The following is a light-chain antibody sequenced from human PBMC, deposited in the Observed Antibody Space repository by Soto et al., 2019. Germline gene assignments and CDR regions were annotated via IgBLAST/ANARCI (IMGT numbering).Light chain of an antibody. J-gene: IGKJ3*01. Sequence: DIVLTQSPATLSLSPGERATLSCRASQSVSSSYLAWYQQKPGQAPRLLIYGASSRATGIPDRFSGSGSGTDFTLTISRLEPEDSAVYYCQQYGSSRITFGPGTKVDIK. CDR2: GAS. V-gene: IGKV3-20*01. CDR3: QQYGSSRIT. CDR1: QSVSSSY.